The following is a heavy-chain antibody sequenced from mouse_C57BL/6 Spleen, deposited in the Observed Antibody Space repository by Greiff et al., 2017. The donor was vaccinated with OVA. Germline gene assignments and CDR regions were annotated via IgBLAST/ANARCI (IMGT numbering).Heavy chain of an antibody. Sequence: EVKVVESGEGLVKPGGSLKLSCAASGFTFSSYAMSWVRQTPEKRLEWVAYISSGGDYIYYADTVKGRFTISRDNARNTLYLQMSSLKSEDTAMYYCTREYYYGSSYEYFDVWGTGTTVTVSS. D-gene: IGHD1-1*01. J-gene: IGHJ1*03. CDR3: TREYYYGSSYEYFDV. V-gene: IGHV5-9-1*02. CDR1: GFTFSSYA. CDR2: ISSGGDYI.